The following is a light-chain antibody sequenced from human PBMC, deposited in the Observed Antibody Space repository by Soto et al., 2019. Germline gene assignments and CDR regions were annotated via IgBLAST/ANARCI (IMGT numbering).Light chain of an antibody. CDR2: LGS. V-gene: IGKV2-28*01. CDR3: MQALQTPLT. J-gene: IGKJ1*01. Sequence: DIVMTQYKISLSVTPGEPASISCWSSQSLLHSNGYNYLDWYLQKPGQSPQLLIYLGSNRASGVPDRFSGSGSGTDFTLKISRVEAEDVGVYYCMQALQTPLTFGQGTKVDIK. CDR1: QSLLHSNGYNY.